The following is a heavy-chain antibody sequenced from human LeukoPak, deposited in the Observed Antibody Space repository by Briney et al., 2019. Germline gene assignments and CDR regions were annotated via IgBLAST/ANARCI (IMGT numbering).Heavy chain of an antibody. D-gene: IGHD6-19*01. CDR3: ARGGIAVAGTFDY. CDR2: ISSSSSYI. J-gene: IGHJ4*02. Sequence: GGSLRLACAASGLTFSSYSMNSVRQAPGKGLEWVSSISSSSSYIYYADSVKGRFTISRDNAKNSLYLQMNSLRAEDTAVYYCARGGIAVAGTFDYWGQGPLVTVSS. V-gene: IGHV3-21*01. CDR1: GLTFSSYS.